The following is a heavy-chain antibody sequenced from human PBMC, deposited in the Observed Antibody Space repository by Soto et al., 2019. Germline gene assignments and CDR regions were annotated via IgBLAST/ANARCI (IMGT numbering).Heavy chain of an antibody. Sequence: SETLSLTCTVSGGSISSSSYYWGWIRQPPGKGLEWIGSIYYSGSTYYNPSLKSRVTISVDTSKNQFSLKLSSVTAADTAVYYCANMEVEWLEARYYYYYGMDVWGQGTTVTVSS. D-gene: IGHD6-19*01. CDR1: GGSISSSSYY. CDR2: IYYSGST. J-gene: IGHJ6*02. V-gene: IGHV4-39*01. CDR3: ANMEVEWLEARYYYYYGMDV.